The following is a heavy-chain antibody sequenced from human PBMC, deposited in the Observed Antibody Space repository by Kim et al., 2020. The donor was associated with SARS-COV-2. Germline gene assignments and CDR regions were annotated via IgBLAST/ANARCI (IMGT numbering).Heavy chain of an antibody. CDR2: ISSSSSTI. CDR3: ARASGRGSGILTYYYYGMDV. Sequence: GGSLRLSCAASGFTFSSYSMNWVRQAPGKGLEWVSYISSSSSTIYYADSVKGRFTISRDNAKNSLYLQMNSLRDEDTAVYYCARASGRGSGILTYYYYGMDVWGQGTTVTVSS. CDR1: GFTFSSYS. D-gene: IGHD3-10*01. V-gene: IGHV3-48*02. J-gene: IGHJ6*02.